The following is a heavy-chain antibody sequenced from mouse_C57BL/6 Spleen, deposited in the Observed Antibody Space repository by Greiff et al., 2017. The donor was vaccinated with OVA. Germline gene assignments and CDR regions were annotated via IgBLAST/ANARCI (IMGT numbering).Heavy chain of an antibody. V-gene: IGHV5-12*01. D-gene: IGHD4-1*01. CDR3: AVTRTLFYYAMDY. CDR1: GFTFSDYY. Sequence: EVQGVESGGGLVQPGGSLKLSCAASGFTFSDYYMYWVRQTPEKRLEWVAYISNGGGSTYYPDTVKGRFTISRDNAKNTLYLQMSRLKSEDTAMYYCAVTRTLFYYAMDYWGQGTSVTVSS. J-gene: IGHJ4*01. CDR2: ISNGGGST.